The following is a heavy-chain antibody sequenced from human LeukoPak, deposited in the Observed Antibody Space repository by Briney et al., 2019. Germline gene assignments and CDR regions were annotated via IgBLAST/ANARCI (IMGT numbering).Heavy chain of an antibody. CDR1: GFTVGNNY. V-gene: IGHV3-66*01. D-gene: IGHD2-8*01. Sequence: GGSLRLSCAASGFTVGNNYMNWVRQAPGKGLEWVSLIFSHGETSYADSVKGRFTTYRDNSKNTLYLQMNGLRVEDTAVYYCARDPPAVSINTYAWGQGTLVTVSS. CDR2: IFSHGET. CDR3: ARDPPAVSINTYA. J-gene: IGHJ4*02.